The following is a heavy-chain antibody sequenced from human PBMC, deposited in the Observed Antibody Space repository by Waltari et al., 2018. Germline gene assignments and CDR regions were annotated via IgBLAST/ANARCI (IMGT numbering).Heavy chain of an antibody. V-gene: IGHV3-21*02. CDR3: ASLASI. J-gene: IGHJ4*02. Sequence: EVQLVESGGGLVKHGGSPRLSCAASGFSFSIYPMSWVRQAPGKGLEWVAFISVNSEYIFYADSVRGRFTISRDNAKNSLYLQMNSLTAEDTAVYYCASLASIWGQGTLVTVSS. CDR1: GFSFSIYP. CDR2: ISVNSEYI. D-gene: IGHD3-3*02.